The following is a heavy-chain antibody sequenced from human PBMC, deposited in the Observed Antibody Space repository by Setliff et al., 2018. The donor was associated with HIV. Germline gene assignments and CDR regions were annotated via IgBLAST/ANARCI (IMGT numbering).Heavy chain of an antibody. CDR2: IIPIFDSA. D-gene: IGHD2-2*01. CDR3: ARGLGYCSRNSCQTYFDY. Sequence: SVKVSCKASGGTFSNYAISWVRQAPGQGLEWMGRIIPIFDSANYAQKFRGRVTVSADKSTSTAYMELSSLRSEDTAIYYCARGLGYCSRNSCQTYFDYWGQGMLVTVSS. J-gene: IGHJ4*02. CDR1: GGTFSNYA. V-gene: IGHV1-69*06.